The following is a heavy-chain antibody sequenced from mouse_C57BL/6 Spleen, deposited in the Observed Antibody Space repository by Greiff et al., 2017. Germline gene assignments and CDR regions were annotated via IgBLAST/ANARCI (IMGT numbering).Heavy chain of an antibody. CDR1: GFTFSSYG. Sequence: EVQGVESGGDLVKPGGSLKLSCAASGFTFSSYGMSWVRQTPDKRLEWVATISSGGSYTYYPDSVKGRFTISRDNAKNTLYLQMSSLKSEDTAMYYCARLRYGNYEYFDVWGTGTTVTVSS. CDR2: ISSGGSYT. J-gene: IGHJ1*03. V-gene: IGHV5-6*01. D-gene: IGHD2-1*01. CDR3: ARLRYGNYEYFDV.